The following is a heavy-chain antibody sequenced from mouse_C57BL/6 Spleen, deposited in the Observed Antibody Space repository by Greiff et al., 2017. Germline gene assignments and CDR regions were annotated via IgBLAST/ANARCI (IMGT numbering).Heavy chain of an antibody. CDR2: IYPGDGDT. CDR1: GYAFSSYW. J-gene: IGHJ3*01. D-gene: IGHD2-4*01. Sequence: QVQLQQSGAELVKPGASVKISCKASGYAFSSYWMNWVKQRPGKGLEWIGQIYPGDGDTNYNGKFKGKSTLTVDKSSSTAYMQLSSLTSEDSAVYYCARGDYDAWFAYWGQGTLVTVSA. CDR3: ARGDYDAWFAY. V-gene: IGHV1-80*01.